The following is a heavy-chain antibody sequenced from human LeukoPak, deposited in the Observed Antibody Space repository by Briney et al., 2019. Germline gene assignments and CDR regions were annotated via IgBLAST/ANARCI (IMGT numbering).Heavy chain of an antibody. J-gene: IGHJ4*02. CDR2: IKQDGSEK. Sequence: PGGSLRLPCAASGFTFSNYWMSWVRQAPGKGLEWVANIKQDGSEKYYVDSVKGRFTISRDNAKNSLYLQMNSLRAEDTAVYYCARDFPRGSVDYWGQGTLVTVSS. CDR3: ARDFPRGSVDY. D-gene: IGHD5-12*01. V-gene: IGHV3-7*01. CDR1: GFTFSNYW.